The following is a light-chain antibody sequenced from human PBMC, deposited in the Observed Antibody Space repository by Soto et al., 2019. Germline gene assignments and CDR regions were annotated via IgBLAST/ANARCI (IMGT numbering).Light chain of an antibody. J-gene: IGLJ2*01. CDR1: SNDVGGYNY. CDR3: CSYAGSSTFV. Sequence: QSALTQPRSVSGSPGQSVTISCTGTSNDVGGYNYVSWYQQHPGKAPKLMIYDVSKRPSGVPDRFSGSKSGNTASLTISGLQAEDEADYYCCSYAGSSTFVFGGGTKLTVL. V-gene: IGLV2-11*01. CDR2: DVS.